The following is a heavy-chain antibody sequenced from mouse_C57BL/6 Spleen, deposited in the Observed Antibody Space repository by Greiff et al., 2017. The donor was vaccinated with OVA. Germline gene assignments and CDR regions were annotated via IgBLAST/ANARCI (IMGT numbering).Heavy chain of an antibody. CDR2: ISNGGGST. V-gene: IGHV5-12*01. J-gene: IGHJ1*03. Sequence: EVQLQQSGGGLVQPGGSLKLSCAASGFTFSDYYMYWVRQTPEKRLEWVAYISNGGGSTYYPDTVKGRFTISRDNAKNTLYLQMSRLKSEDTAMYYCARHYYGNWYFDVWGTGTTVTVSS. D-gene: IGHD1-1*01. CDR1: GFTFSDYY. CDR3: ARHYYGNWYFDV.